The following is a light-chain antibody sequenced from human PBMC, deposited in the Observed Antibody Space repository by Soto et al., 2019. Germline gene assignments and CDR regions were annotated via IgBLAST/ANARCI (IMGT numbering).Light chain of an antibody. Sequence: QLVLTQSPSASASLGASVKLTCTLSSGHSSYAIAWHQQQPEKGPRYLMKLDYDGSHTKGDAIPDRFSGSSSGAERYLTISSLQSEDEADYYCQTLGTGIHVVFGGGTKLTVL. CDR3: QTLGTGIHVV. V-gene: IGLV4-69*01. J-gene: IGLJ2*01. CDR2: LDYDGSH. CDR1: SGHSSYA.